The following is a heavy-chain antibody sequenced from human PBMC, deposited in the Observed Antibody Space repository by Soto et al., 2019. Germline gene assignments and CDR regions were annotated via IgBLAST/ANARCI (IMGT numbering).Heavy chain of an antibody. J-gene: IGHJ4*02. CDR1: GYTFTSYY. CDR2: INPSGGST. V-gene: IGHV1-46*01. CDR3: AVYCSGGSCDKRDFDY. Sequence: ASVKVSCKASGYTFTSYYMHWVRQAPGQGLEWMGIINPSGGSTSYAQKFQGRVTMTRDTSTSTVYMELSSLRSEDTAVYYCAVYCSGGSCDKRDFDYWGQGNLVTVSS. D-gene: IGHD2-15*01.